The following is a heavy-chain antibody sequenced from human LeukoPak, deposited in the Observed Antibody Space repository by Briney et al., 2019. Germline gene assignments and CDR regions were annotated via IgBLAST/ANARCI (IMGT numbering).Heavy chain of an antibody. CDR2: INPNSGGT. J-gene: IGHJ3*02. V-gene: IGHV1-2*06. CDR3: TREDDSSGYRPFDI. D-gene: IGHD3-22*01. Sequence: ASVKVSCKAPGGSFGRYAISWVRQAPGQGLEWMGRINPNSGGTNYAQKFQGRVTMTRDTSISTAYMDLSSLRSDDTAVYYCTREDDSSGYRPFDIWGQGTMVTVSS. CDR1: GGSFGRYA.